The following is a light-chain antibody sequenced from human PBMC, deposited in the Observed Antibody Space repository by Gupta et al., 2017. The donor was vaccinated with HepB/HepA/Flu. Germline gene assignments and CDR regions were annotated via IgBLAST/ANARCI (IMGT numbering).Light chain of an antibody. CDR3: QERSNWPPRCI. CDR1: QSIGSY. J-gene: IGKJ2*02. Sequence: EIVLTQSPATLSLSPGERATLSCRASQSIGSYLAWYQLKPVQSPRLLLYSASNRAAGIPARFSGSGAGTDFTLTISSREPEDSAVYYCQERSNWPPRCIFGQGTKLEI. CDR2: SAS. V-gene: IGKV3-11*01.